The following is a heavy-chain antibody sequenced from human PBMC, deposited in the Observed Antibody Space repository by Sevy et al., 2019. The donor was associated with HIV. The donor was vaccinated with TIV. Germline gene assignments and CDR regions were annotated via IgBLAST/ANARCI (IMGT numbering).Heavy chain of an antibody. CDR1: GYTFTSYG. CDR2: ISAYNGNT. CDR3: ARGGELGYCSSTSCYPFDY. V-gene: IGHV1-18*04. D-gene: IGHD2-2*01. J-gene: IGHJ4*02. Sequence: ASVKVSCKASGYTFTSYGISWVRQAPGQGLEWMGWISAYNGNTNYAQKFQGRVTMTTDTSTSTAYMELRSLRSDDTAGYYCARGGELGYCSSTSCYPFDYWGQGTLVTVSS.